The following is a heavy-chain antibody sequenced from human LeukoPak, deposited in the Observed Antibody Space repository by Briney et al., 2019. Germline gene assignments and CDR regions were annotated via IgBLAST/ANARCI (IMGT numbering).Heavy chain of an antibody. V-gene: IGHV1-18*01. Sequence: ASVKVSCKASGYTFTSYGISWVRQAPGQGLEWMGWISAYNGNTNYAQRFQGRVTMTTDTSTSTAYMELRSLRSDDTAVYYCARVHRGDYAKNCDYWGQGTLVTVSS. CDR3: ARVHRGDYAKNCDY. D-gene: IGHD4-17*01. J-gene: IGHJ4*02. CDR1: GYTFTSYG. CDR2: ISAYNGNT.